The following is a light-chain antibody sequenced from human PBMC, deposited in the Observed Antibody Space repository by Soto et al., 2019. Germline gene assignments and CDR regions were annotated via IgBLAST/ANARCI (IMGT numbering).Light chain of an antibody. J-gene: IGKJ5*01. CDR3: QQYSNWPPIT. V-gene: IGKV3-15*01. CDR1: QSVSIH. CDR2: DTS. Sequence: ETFMTQSPGTLSLSLGEIATLSFMSSQSVSIHLAWYQRKPGQAPRLLIYDTSTRATGIPARFSGSGSGTEFTLTISSLQSEDFAVYYCQQYSNWPPITFGQGTRLEI.